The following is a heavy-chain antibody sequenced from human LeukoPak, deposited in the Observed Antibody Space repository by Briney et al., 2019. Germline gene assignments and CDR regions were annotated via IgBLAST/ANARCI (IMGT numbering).Heavy chain of an antibody. J-gene: IGHJ4*02. CDR2: IYYSGST. D-gene: IGHD1-26*01. CDR1: GGSISSYY. Sequence: SETLSLTCTVSGGSISSYYWSWIRQPPGKGLEWIGYIYYSGSTNYNPSLKSRVTISVDMSKNQFSLKLSSVTAADTAVYYCARVVGATGYYFDYWGQGTLVTVSS. CDR3: ARVVGATGYYFDY. V-gene: IGHV4-59*01.